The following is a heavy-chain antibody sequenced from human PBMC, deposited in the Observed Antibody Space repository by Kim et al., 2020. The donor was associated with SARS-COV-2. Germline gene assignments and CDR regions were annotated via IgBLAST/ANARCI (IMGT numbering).Heavy chain of an antibody. Sequence: SETLSLTCTVSGGSINDYYWSWIRQPPGKGLEWIGYINYSGNTNYNPSLKSRVTMSVDTSKNQFSLKLSSVTAADAAMYYCARALPPNSGWYYAPWGQVTLVTVSS. D-gene: IGHD6-13*01. J-gene: IGHJ5*02. CDR2: INYSGNT. V-gene: IGHV4-59*01. CDR3: ARALPPNSGWYYAP. CDR1: GGSINDYY.